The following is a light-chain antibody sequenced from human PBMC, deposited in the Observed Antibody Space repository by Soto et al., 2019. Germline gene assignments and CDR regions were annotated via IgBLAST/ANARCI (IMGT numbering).Light chain of an antibody. CDR2: EVS. J-gene: IGLJ1*01. CDR3: NSYGSTSTRYV. Sequence: QSALTQPASVSGSPGQSITISCTGTSSDVGGYNYVSWYQQHPGKAPKLMFYEVSNRPSGVSNRFSGSKSGNTASLTISGLQAEDEADYFCNSYGSTSTRYVFGTGTKVTVL. V-gene: IGLV2-14*01. CDR1: SSDVGGYNY.